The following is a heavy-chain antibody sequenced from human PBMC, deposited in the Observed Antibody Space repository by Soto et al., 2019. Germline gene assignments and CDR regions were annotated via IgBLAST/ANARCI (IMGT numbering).Heavy chain of an antibody. J-gene: IGHJ5*02. CDR1: GFIFSSYA. CDR3: ARGPRGYASSRYSDDL. D-gene: IGHD3-16*01. CDR2: ISYDGTNK. V-gene: IGHV3-30-3*01. Sequence: QVQLVESGGGVVQPGRSLRLSCAASGFIFSSYAMHWVRQAPGKGLEWVAVISYDGTNKYYADSVKGRFTISRDNSKNTLSLQMNSLRVEDTAVYYCARGPRGYASSRYSDDLWGQGTLVTVSS.